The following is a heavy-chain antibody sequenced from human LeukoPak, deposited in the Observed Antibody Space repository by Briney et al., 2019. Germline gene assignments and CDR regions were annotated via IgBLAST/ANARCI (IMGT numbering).Heavy chain of an antibody. V-gene: IGHV3-23*01. CDR1: GFTFSSYA. J-gene: IGHJ4*02. CDR2: ISGSGGST. Sequence: GESLKISCAASGFTFSSYAMSWVRQAPGKGLGWVSAISGSGGSTYYADSVKGRFTISRDNSRNTLYLQMNSLRAEDTAVYYCAQSYYFDYWGQGTLVTVSS. CDR3: AQSYYFDY. D-gene: IGHD1-26*01.